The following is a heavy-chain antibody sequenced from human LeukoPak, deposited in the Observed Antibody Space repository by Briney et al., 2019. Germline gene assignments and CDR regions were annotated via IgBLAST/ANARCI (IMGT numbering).Heavy chain of an antibody. V-gene: IGHV1-46*01. CDR3: GRGRYFYDSSGYYPKYYYYGMDV. CDR2: INPSGGST. D-gene: IGHD3-22*01. Sequence: ASVKVSCKASGYTFTSYYMHWVRQAPGQGLEWMGIINPSGGSTSYAQKFQGRVTMTRDTSTSTVYMELSSLRSEDTAVYYCGRGRYFYDSSGYYPKYYYYGMDVRGQGTTVTVSS. CDR1: GYTFTSYY. J-gene: IGHJ6*02.